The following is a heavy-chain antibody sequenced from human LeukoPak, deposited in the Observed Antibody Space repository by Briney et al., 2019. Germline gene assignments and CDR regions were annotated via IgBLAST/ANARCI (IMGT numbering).Heavy chain of an antibody. V-gene: IGHV1-8*01. D-gene: IGHD3-22*01. J-gene: IGHJ4*02. CDR3: ARGSYYDSSGYYLGLSY. CDR1: GYTFTSYD. CDR2: MNPNSGNT. Sequence: ASVKVSCKASGYTFTSYDINWVRQATGQGLEWMGWMNPNSGNTGYAQKFQGRVTMTTNTSISTAYMELSSLRSEDTAVYYCARGSYYDSSGYYLGLSYWGQGTLATVSS.